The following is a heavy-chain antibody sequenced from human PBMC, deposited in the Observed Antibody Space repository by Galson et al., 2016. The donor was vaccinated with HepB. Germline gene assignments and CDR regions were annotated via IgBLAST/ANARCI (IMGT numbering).Heavy chain of an antibody. CDR3: TRAYVGKVRRGTYWYFDL. D-gene: IGHD4-23*01. Sequence: SLRLSCAASGFTFNSYNMNWVRQAPGKGLEWVSSITSSSNYIYYADSVRGRFTISRDNAKNSLHLQMNSLRAEDTAVYYCTRAYVGKVRRGTYWYFDLWGRGTLVTVSS. V-gene: IGHV3-21*01. J-gene: IGHJ2*01. CDR2: ITSSSNYI. CDR1: GFTFNSYN.